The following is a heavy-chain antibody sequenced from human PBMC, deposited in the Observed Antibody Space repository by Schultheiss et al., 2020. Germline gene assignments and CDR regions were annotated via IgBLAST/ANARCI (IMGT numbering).Heavy chain of an antibody. Sequence: GGSLRLSCAGSGFSFSSGWMHWVRQAPGKGLVWVSRINTDGRSTLYADSVKGRFTISRDNAKNTVYMQMNSLRADDTAVYYCARDRDYTLEYWGQGTLVTVSS. J-gene: IGHJ4*02. V-gene: IGHV3-74*01. D-gene: IGHD4-11*01. CDR3: ARDRDYTLEY. CDR2: INTDGRST. CDR1: GFSFSSGW.